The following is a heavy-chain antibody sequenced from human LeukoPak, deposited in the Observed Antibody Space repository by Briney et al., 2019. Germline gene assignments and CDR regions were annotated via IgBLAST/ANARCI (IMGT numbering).Heavy chain of an antibody. Sequence: GTLSLTCTVSGDSVSSTHWWGWVRQPPGKGLEWIGEIYRSGSTNDNPSLKSLVTVSVDQSKNQFSLKLTSVTAADTAVYYCARRQWGAVGFDYWGQGTLVTVSS. CDR1: GDSVSSTHW. J-gene: IGHJ4*02. CDR3: ARRQWGAVGFDY. D-gene: IGHD6-19*01. CDR2: IYRSGST. V-gene: IGHV4-4*02.